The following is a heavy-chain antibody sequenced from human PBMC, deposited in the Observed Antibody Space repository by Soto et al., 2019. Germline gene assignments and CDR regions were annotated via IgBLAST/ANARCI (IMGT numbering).Heavy chain of an antibody. J-gene: IGHJ4*02. CDR3: ARVRGTMVDGFDS. CDR1: GYTFTGYY. Sequence: GASVKVSCKASGYTFTGYYMHWVRQAPGQGLEWMGWINPNSGGTNYAQKFQGWVTMTRDTSISTAYMELSRLRSDDTAVYYCARVRGTMVDGFDSWGQGTLVTVSS. CDR2: INPNSGGT. V-gene: IGHV1-2*04. D-gene: IGHD3-10*01.